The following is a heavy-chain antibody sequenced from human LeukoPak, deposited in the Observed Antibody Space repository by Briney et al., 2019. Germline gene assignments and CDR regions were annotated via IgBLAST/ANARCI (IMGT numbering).Heavy chain of an antibody. CDR3: AREAYSGYDWGGYYYYGMDV. CDR1: GGSISSYY. V-gene: IGHV4-59*01. J-gene: IGHJ6*02. Sequence: SETLSLTCTVSGGSISSYYWSWIRQPPGKGLEWIGYIYYSGSTNYNPSLKSRVTISVDTSKNQFSLKLSSVTAADTAVYYCAREAYSGYDWGGYYYYGMDVWGQGTTVTVSS. D-gene: IGHD5-12*01. CDR2: IYYSGST.